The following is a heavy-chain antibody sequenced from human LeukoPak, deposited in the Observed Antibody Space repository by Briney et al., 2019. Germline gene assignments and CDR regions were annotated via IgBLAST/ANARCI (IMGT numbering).Heavy chain of an antibody. V-gene: IGHV4-59*01. Sequence: SSEILSLTCTVSGGSISSYYWSWIRQPPGKGLEWIGYIYYSGTTNYNPSLKSRVTISVDTSKNQFSLKLSSVTAADTAVYYCARGVYIAAAQYAYWGQGTLVTVSS. CDR1: GGSISSYY. CDR2: IYYSGTT. J-gene: IGHJ4*02. CDR3: ARGVYIAAAQYAY. D-gene: IGHD6-13*01.